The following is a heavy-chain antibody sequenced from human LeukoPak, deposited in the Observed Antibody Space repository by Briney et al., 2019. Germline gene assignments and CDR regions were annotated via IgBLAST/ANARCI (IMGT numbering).Heavy chain of an antibody. CDR1: GFTLSSYN. D-gene: IGHD3-3*02. CDR3: ARVSFLEWLHNPFDY. Sequence: PGGSLRLSCAASGFTLSSYNMNWVRQARGKGLEWVSSISSTSRSYIYYADSVKGRFTISRDNAKNSLYLQMNSLRAEDTAVYYCARVSFLEWLHNPFDYWGQGTLVTVSS. J-gene: IGHJ4*02. CDR2: ISSTSRSYI. V-gene: IGHV3-21*01.